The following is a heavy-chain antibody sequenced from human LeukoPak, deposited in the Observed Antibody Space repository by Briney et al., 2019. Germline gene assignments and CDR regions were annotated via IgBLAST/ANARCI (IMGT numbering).Heavy chain of an antibody. J-gene: IGHJ4*02. CDR1: TFTFSRYE. V-gene: IGHV3-48*03. Sequence: GGSLRLSCAASTFTFSRYEMNWVRQAPGKGLEWISYIDTSGTVIYYADSVKGRFTISRDNARSSLFLQMNSLRAEDTGVYYCAKGLDTSCDPGYSRWGQGTLVTVSS. D-gene: IGHD2-2*01. CDR3: AKGLDTSCDPGYSR. CDR2: IDTSGTVI.